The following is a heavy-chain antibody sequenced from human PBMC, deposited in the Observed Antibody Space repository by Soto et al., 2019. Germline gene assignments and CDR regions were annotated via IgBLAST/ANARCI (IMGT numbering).Heavy chain of an antibody. V-gene: IGHV4-59*08. D-gene: IGHD1-26*01. J-gene: IGHJ5*02. CDR1: GGSIRSYY. CDR3: ARQGGWCYP. CDR2: IYYSGST. Sequence: QVQLQASGPGLVKPSETLSLTCTVSGGSIRSYYWSWIRQPPGKGLEWIGSIYYSGSTNYKPSLKSRVTISVDTSKNQFSLKLNSVTAADTAVYYCARQGGWCYPRGQGTLVTVSS.